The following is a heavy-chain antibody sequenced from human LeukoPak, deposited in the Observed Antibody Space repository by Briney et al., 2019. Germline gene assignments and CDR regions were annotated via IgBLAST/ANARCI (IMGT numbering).Heavy chain of an antibody. Sequence: GRSLRLSCAASGFTFSSYGMHWVRQAPGKGLEYVSAISSDGGSTYYANSVRGRFTISRDNSKNTLYLQMGSLRAEDMAVYYCVNYGMDVWGQGTTVTVSS. CDR3: VNYGMDV. V-gene: IGHV3-64*01. J-gene: IGHJ6*02. CDR1: GFTFSSYG. CDR2: ISSDGGST.